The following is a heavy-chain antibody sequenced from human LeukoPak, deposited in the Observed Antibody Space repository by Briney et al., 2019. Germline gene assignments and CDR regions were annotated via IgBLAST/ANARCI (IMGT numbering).Heavy chain of an antibody. D-gene: IGHD3-22*01. Sequence: GGSLRLSCAASGFTFSRYSMNWVRQAPGKGLEWVSSISSSSSYIYYADSVKGRFTVSRDNAKNSLYLQMNSLRAEDTAVYYCARDPATLGLSLDYWGQGTLVTVSS. CDR2: ISSSSSYI. CDR1: GFTFSRYS. V-gene: IGHV3-21*01. J-gene: IGHJ4*02. CDR3: ARDPATLGLSLDY.